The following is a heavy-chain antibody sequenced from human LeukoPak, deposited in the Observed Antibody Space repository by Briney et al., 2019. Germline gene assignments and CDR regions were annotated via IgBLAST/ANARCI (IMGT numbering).Heavy chain of an antibody. CDR1: GFTFSDYA. CDR2: IYYSGST. J-gene: IGHJ5*02. V-gene: IGHV4-59*01. Sequence: GSLRLSCAASGFTFSDYAMSWIRQPPGKGLEWIGYIYYSGSTNYNPSLKSRVTISVDTSKNQFSLKLSSVTAADTAVYYCAREFYGWFDPWGQGTLVTVSS. D-gene: IGHD4-17*01. CDR3: AREFYGWFDP.